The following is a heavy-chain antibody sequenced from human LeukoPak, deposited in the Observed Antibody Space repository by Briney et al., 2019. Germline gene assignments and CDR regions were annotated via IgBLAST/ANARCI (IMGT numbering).Heavy chain of an antibody. CDR1: GFTFSSYA. V-gene: IGHV3-23*01. CDR3: AELNRQNRDAFDI. Sequence: GGSLRLSCAASGFTFSSYAMGWVRQAPGKGLEWVSAISGSGGSTYYADSVKGRFTISRDNSKNTLYLQMNSLRAEDTAVYYCAELNRQNRDAFDIWGQGTMVTVSS. J-gene: IGHJ3*02. CDR2: ISGSGGST. D-gene: IGHD1-14*01.